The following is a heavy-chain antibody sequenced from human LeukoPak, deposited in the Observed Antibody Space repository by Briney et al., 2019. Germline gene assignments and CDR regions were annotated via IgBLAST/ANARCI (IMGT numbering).Heavy chain of an antibody. J-gene: IGHJ6*03. Sequence: SVKVSCKASGGTFSSYAISWVRQAPGQGLEWMGGIIPIFGTANYAQKFQGRVTITADESTSTAYMELSSLRSDDTAVYYCARDRRYCTNGVCYRYYYMDVWGKGTTVTVSS. CDR3: ARDRRYCTNGVCYRYYYMDV. CDR1: GGTFSSYA. D-gene: IGHD2-8*01. CDR2: IIPIFGTA. V-gene: IGHV1-69*13.